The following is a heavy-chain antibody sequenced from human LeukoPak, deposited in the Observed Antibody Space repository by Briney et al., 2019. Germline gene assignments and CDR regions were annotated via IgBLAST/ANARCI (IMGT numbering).Heavy chain of an antibody. J-gene: IGHJ4*02. CDR2: IYHSGST. CDR1: GYPISNGYY. Sequence: SETLSLTCAVSGYPISNGYYWGWIRQPPGKGLEWIGSIYHSGSTYYNPSLKSRVTISVDTSKNQFSLKLSSVTAADTAVYYCATGYSGSMIVDYWGQGTLVTVSS. V-gene: IGHV4-38-2*01. D-gene: IGHD1-26*01. CDR3: ATGYSGSMIVDY.